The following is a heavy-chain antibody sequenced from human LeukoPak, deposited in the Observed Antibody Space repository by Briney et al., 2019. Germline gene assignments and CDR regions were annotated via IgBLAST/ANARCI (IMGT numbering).Heavy chain of an antibody. Sequence: KPSETLSLTCTVSGGSISSGGYYWSWIRQHPGQGLEWIGYIYDSGSTYYNPSLKSRVTISVDTSKNQFSLKLSSVTAADTAVYYCARAWETYYYGMDVWGQGTTVTVSS. J-gene: IGHJ6*02. D-gene: IGHD1-26*01. CDR3: ARAWETYYYGMDV. CDR1: GGSISSGGYY. CDR2: IYDSGST. V-gene: IGHV4-31*03.